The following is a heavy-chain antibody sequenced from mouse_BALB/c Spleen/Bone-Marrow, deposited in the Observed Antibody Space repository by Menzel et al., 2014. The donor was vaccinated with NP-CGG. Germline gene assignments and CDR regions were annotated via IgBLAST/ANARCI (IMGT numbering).Heavy chain of an antibody. Sequence: VKLPESGSFVVHPLQRHAITCTVSGFSLTSYGVHWVRQSPGKGLEWLGVIWSGGSTDYNAAFISRLSISKDNSKSQVFFKMNSLQANGTAIYYCARNYYGSSYWYFDVWGAGTTVTVSS. V-gene: IGHV2-2*02. CDR2: IWSGGST. CDR3: ARNYYGSSYWYFDV. D-gene: IGHD1-1*01. CDR1: GFSLTSYG. J-gene: IGHJ1*01.